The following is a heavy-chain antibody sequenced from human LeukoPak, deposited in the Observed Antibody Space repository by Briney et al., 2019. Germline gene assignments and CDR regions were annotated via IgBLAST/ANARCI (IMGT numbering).Heavy chain of an antibody. D-gene: IGHD4-11*01. V-gene: IGHV4-39*01. J-gene: IGHJ4*02. CDR1: GGSISSSSYY. CDR2: IYYSGST. Sequence: SETLSLTCTVSGGSISSSSYYWGWIRQPPRKGLEWIGSIYYSGSTYYNPSLKSRVTISVDTSKNQFSLKLSSVTAADTAVYYCASPLMTTKGVDYWGQGTLVTVSS. CDR3: ASPLMTTKGVDY.